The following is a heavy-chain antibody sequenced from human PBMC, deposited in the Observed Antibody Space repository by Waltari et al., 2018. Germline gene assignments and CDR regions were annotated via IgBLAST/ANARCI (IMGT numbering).Heavy chain of an antibody. CDR2: IKQDGSEK. CDR3: ARSLELYCSGGSCYSPWFDP. D-gene: IGHD2-15*01. CDR1: GFTFSSYW. J-gene: IGHJ5*02. Sequence: EVQLVESGGGLVQPGGSLRLSCAASGFTFSSYWMSWVRQAPGKGLEWVANIKQDGSEKYYVDSVKGRFTISRDNAKNSLYLQMNSLRAEDTAVYYCARSLELYCSGGSCYSPWFDPWGQGTLVTVSS. V-gene: IGHV3-7*03.